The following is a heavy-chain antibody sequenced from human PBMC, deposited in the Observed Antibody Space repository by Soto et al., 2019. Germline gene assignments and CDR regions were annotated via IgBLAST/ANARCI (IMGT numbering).Heavy chain of an antibody. D-gene: IGHD6-13*01. J-gene: IGHJ4*02. CDR3: ARGRLAAAGKNLSVPSSFSY. V-gene: IGHV1-18*01. Sequence: QVQLVQSGAEVKKPGASVKVSCKASGYTFTSYGISWVRQAPGQGLEWMGWISAYNGNTNYAQKLQGRVTMTTDTCRSKAYMELRSLRSDDTAVYYCARGRLAAAGKNLSVPSSFSYWGQGTLVTVSS. CDR2: ISAYNGNT. CDR1: GYTFTSYG.